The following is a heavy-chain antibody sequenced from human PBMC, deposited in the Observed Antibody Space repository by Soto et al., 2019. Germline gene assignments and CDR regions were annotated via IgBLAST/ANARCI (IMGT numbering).Heavy chain of an antibody. CDR2: IIPILGIA. J-gene: IGHJ4*02. D-gene: IGHD4-17*01. CDR1: GGTFSSYT. Sequence: QVQLVQSGAEVKKPGSSVKVSCKASGGTFSSYTISWVRQAPGQGLEWMGRIIPILGIANYAQKFQGRVTITADKSTSTAYMELSSLRSEDTAVYHCARAPGDTVTTSPLCDYWGQGTLVTVSS. CDR3: ARAPGDTVTTSPLCDY. V-gene: IGHV1-69*02.